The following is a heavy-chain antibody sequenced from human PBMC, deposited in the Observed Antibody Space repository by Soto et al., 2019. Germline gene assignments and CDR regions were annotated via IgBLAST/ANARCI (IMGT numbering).Heavy chain of an antibody. Sequence: GGSLRLSCAASGFTFSSYGMHWVRQAPGKGLEWVAVISYAGIDRYYADSVRGRFTLSRDNSKNTLYLQMNSLRPEDTAVYFCARTRASSDYYFYYGMGVWGQGTTVTVSS. V-gene: IGHV3-30*03. J-gene: IGHJ6*02. CDR3: ARTRASSDYYFYYGMGV. CDR2: ISYAGIDR. CDR1: GFTFSSYG.